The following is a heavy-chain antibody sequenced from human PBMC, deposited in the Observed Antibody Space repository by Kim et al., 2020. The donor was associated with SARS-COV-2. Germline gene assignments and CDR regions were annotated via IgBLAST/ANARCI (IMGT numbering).Heavy chain of an antibody. V-gene: IGHV3-53*01. CDR2: IYSGGST. Sequence: GGSLRLSCAASTFTVSSNYMSWVRQAPGKGLEWVSVIYSGGSTYYADSVKGRFTISRDNSRNTLLLQMNSLRAEDTAVYYCARVSLGAFDIWGQGTMVTVSS. J-gene: IGHJ3*02. CDR3: ARVSLGAFDI. CDR1: TFTVSSNY.